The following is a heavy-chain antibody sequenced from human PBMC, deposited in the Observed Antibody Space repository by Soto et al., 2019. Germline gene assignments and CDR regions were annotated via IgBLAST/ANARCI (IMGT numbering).Heavy chain of an antibody. CDR1: GFSITSFA. Sequence: PGGSLRLSCVASGFSITSFAMTWVRQAPGKGLEWASAISASGGSTYADSVKGRFTISRDNSKNTLYLQMSSLRVEDTAVYYCAKVLSSGSYSGALEYWGQGALVTVSS. CDR3: AKVLSSGSYSGALEY. CDR2: ISASGGST. J-gene: IGHJ4*02. V-gene: IGHV3-23*01. D-gene: IGHD1-26*01.